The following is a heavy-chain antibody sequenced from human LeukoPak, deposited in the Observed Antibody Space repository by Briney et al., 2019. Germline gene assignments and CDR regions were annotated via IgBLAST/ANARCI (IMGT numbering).Heavy chain of an antibody. J-gene: IGHJ4*02. CDR2: IYYSGST. Sequence: SETLSLTCTVSGGSISSSSYYWGWIRQPPGKGLEWIGSIYYSGSTYYNPSLKSRVTISVDTSKNQFPLKLGSVTAADTAVYYCARHGSIATGAFTHWGQGTLVTVSS. V-gene: IGHV4-39*01. D-gene: IGHD6-13*01. CDR1: GGSISSSSYY. CDR3: ARHGSIATGAFTH.